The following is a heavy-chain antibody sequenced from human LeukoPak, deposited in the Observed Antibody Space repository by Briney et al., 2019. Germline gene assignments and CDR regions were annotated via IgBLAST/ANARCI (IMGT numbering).Heavy chain of an antibody. V-gene: IGHV3-23*01. D-gene: IGHD3-9*01. CDR1: GFTFSSYT. CDR2: ISGDGGTT. CDR3: ASRPLSTQLRYFEN. Sequence: GGSLRLSRATSGFTFSSYTMSWVRQAPGKGLEWVSIISGDGGTTFYADSVKGRFTISRDNSKNTLYLQMNSLRVDDTAVYYCASRPLSTQLRYFENWGQGTLVTVSS. J-gene: IGHJ4*02.